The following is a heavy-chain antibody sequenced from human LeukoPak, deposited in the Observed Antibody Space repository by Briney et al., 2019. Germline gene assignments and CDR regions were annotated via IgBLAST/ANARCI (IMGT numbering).Heavy chain of an antibody. CDR3: TRGGDGTAAADNWFDP. V-gene: IGHV3-74*01. CDR2: INSDGSST. D-gene: IGHD6-13*01. Sequence: PGGSLRLSCAASGFTFSSYDMHWVRQAPGKGLVWVSRINSDGSSTSYADSVKGRFTISRDNAKNTLYLQMNSLRAEDTAVYYCTRGGDGTAAADNWFDPWGQGTLVTVSS. CDR1: GFTFSSYD. J-gene: IGHJ5*02.